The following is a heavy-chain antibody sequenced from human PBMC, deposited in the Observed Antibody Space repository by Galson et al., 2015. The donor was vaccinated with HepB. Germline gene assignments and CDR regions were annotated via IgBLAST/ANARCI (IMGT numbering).Heavy chain of an antibody. CDR3: ARGVTYCSGGSCPSHFDY. Sequence: SVKVSCKASGGTFSSYAISWVRQAPGQGLEWMGGIIPIFGTANYAQKFQGRVTITADESTSTAYMELSSLRSEDTAVYYCARGVTYCSGGSCPSHFDYWGQGTLVTVSS. D-gene: IGHD2-15*01. CDR2: IIPIFGTA. V-gene: IGHV1-69*13. J-gene: IGHJ4*02. CDR1: GGTFSSYA.